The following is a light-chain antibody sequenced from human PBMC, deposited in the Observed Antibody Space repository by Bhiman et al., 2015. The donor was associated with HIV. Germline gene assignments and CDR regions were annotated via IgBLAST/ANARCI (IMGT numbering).Light chain of an antibody. CDR1: SRDLGVYNY. CDR3: SSYTTNSPWV. Sequence: QSALTQPASVSGSPGQSITISCTGTSRDLGVYNYVSWYQQHPGKAPKLMIYDVSNRPSGVSNRFSGSKSGNTASLTISGLQAEDEAEYYCSSYTTNSPWVFGGGTKLTVL. J-gene: IGLJ3*02. V-gene: IGLV2-14*03. CDR2: DVS.